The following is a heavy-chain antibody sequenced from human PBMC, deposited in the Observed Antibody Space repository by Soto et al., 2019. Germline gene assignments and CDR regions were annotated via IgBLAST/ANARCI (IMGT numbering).Heavy chain of an antibody. Sequence: QLQLQESGPGLVKPSETLSLTCSVSGGSISSTRYYWGWIRQPPGKGLEWIGSIYYSGSTYYNPSLKSRLTISVDTSKNQFSLKLSSVTAADTAVYYCASPTLAAAPVDYWGQGTLVTVSS. V-gene: IGHV4-39*01. D-gene: IGHD6-13*01. CDR2: IYYSGST. CDR1: GGSISSTRYY. CDR3: ASPTLAAAPVDY. J-gene: IGHJ4*02.